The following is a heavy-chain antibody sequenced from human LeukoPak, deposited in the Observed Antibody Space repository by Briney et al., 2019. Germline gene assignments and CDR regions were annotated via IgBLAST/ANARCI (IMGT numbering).Heavy chain of an antibody. Sequence: PSETLSLTCTVSGGSISSYYWSWIRQPPGKGLEWIGYIYYSGSTNYNPSLKGRVTISVDTSKNQFSLKLSSVTAADTAVYYCARGGGGGRSPASHWGQGTLVTVSS. V-gene: IGHV4-59*01. CDR2: IYYSGST. CDR3: ARGGGGGRSPASH. J-gene: IGHJ4*02. CDR1: GGSISSYY. D-gene: IGHD3-16*01.